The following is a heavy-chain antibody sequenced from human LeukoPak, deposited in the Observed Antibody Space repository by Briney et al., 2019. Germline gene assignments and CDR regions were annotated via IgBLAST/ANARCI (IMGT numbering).Heavy chain of an antibody. J-gene: IGHJ4*02. Sequence: SETLSLTCTVSGYSLSSGYYWGWSRQPPGKGLEWIGSIYHSGSTYYNPSLKSRVTISVDTSKNQFSLKLSSVTAADTAVYYCARDSPRYDGHDYWGQGTLVTVSS. D-gene: IGHD3-22*01. CDR3: ARDSPRYDGHDY. V-gene: IGHV4-38-2*02. CDR2: IYHSGST. CDR1: GYSLSSGYY.